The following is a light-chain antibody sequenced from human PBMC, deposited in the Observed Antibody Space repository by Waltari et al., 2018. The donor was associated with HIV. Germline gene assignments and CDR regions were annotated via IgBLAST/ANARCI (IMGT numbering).Light chain of an antibody. CDR1: QSIDTW. J-gene: IGKJ1*01. V-gene: IGKV1-5*03. CDR2: KTS. CDR3: QHYNTSSPWT. Sequence: DIQMTQSPSTLSTSVGDRITITCRASQSIDTWLAWYQQKPGKAPNLLVYKTSCLQSGVPSRFSGSGSGTEFTLTISSLQPDDCATYYCQHYNTSSPWTFGQGTRGDI.